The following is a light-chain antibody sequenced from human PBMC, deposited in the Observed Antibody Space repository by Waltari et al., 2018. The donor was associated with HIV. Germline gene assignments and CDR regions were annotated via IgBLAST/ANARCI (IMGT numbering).Light chain of an antibody. Sequence: QSALTQPASVSGSLGQSVTISCPGANSDIGGYNYVSWYQQHPGQAPQLIIHEASNRPSVVSDHLSGSKSGTTASLTISGLQAEDERDDYCSSFITTTTHVVFGGGTRLTVL. V-gene: IGLV2-14*01. J-gene: IGLJ2*01. CDR3: SSFITTTTHVV. CDR1: NSDIGGYNY. CDR2: EAS.